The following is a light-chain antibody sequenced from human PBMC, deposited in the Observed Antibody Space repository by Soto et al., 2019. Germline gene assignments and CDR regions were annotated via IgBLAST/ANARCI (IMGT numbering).Light chain of an antibody. CDR1: SSDVGGYNY. CDR2: DVS. CDR3: SSYTSSSTRGHVV. Sequence: QSALTQPASVSGSPGQSITISCTGTSSDVGGYNYVSWYQQHPGKAPKLMIYDVSNRPSGVSNRFSGSKSGNTASRTISGLQAEDEADYYCSSYTSSSTRGHVVFGGGTQLTVL. V-gene: IGLV2-14*01. J-gene: IGLJ2*01.